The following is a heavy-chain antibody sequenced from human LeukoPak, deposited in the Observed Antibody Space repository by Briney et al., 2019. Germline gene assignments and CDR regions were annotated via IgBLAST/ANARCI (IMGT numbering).Heavy chain of an antibody. D-gene: IGHD6-6*01. J-gene: IGHJ3*02. V-gene: IGHV4-38-2*02. Sequence: TSETLSLTCSVSGYSISSGYYWGWIRQPPGKGLEWIGSIYHNGNTYYNPSLKSRVTISVDTSKNQFSLKLSSVTAADTAVSYCAREYSSSSRAFDIWGQGTMVTVSS. CDR1: GYSISSGYY. CDR3: AREYSSSSRAFDI. CDR2: IYHNGNT.